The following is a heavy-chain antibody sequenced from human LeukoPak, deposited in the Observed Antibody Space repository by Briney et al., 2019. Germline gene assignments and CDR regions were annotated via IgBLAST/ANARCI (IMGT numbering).Heavy chain of an antibody. CDR1: GYTFTGYY. J-gene: IGHJ6*02. CDR3: ARANPVPRIAARPVDYYYGMDV. Sequence: GASVKVSCKASGYTFTGYYMHWVRQAPGQGLEWMGWINPNSGGTNYAQKFQGRVTMTRDTSISTAYMELSRLRSDDTAVYYCARANPVPRIAARPVDYYYGMDVWGQGTTVTVSS. V-gene: IGHV1-2*02. D-gene: IGHD6-6*01. CDR2: INPNSGGT.